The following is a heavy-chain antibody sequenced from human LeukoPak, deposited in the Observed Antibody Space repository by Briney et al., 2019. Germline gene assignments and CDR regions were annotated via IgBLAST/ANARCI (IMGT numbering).Heavy chain of an antibody. Sequence: GGSLRLSCAVSGFTFSTYWMSWVRQAPGTGLEWVANIKEDGSQKYYVDSVKGRFTISRDNAKNSLYLQLNSLRAEDTAVYFCARDYNYRFDYWGQGTLVTVSS. D-gene: IGHD1-1*01. J-gene: IGHJ4*02. CDR3: ARDYNYRFDY. CDR2: IKEDGSQK. CDR1: GFTFSTYW. V-gene: IGHV3-7*04.